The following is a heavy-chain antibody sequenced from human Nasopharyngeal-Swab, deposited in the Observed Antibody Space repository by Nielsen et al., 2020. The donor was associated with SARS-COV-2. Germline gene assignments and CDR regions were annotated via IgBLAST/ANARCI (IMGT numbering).Heavy chain of an antibody. J-gene: IGHJ3*02. Sequence: SETLSLTCAVYGGSLNNYWWSWIRQTPGKGLEWIGEIYHRGTTNYNPSLKSRVTISVDTSKNQFSLELISVTAADTAVYYCARRIRGWDAFDIWGQGTTVTVSS. CDR3: ARRIRGWDAFDI. D-gene: IGHD1-14*01. V-gene: IGHV4-34*01. CDR1: GGSLNNYW. CDR2: IYHRGTT.